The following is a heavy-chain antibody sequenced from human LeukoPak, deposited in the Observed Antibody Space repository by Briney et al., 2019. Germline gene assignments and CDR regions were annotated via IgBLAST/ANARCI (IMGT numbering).Heavy chain of an antibody. CDR3: AKDTLRGYSYGFHNYMDV. D-gene: IGHD5-18*01. CDR2: ISGDGGST. CDR1: GCIFDDYA. J-gene: IGHJ6*03. V-gene: IGHV3-43*02. Sequence: GGSLRLSCAAAGCIFDDYAMHWGRQAAGKGLEWVSLISGDGGSTYYADSVKGRFTISRDNSKNSLYLQMNSLRTEDTALYYCAKDTLRGYSYGFHNYMDVWGKGTTVTVSS.